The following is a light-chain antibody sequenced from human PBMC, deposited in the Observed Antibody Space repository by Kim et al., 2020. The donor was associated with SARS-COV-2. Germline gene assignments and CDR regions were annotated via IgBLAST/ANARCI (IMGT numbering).Light chain of an antibody. CDR2: WAS. CDR1: QNLLFATNNKSN. J-gene: IGKJ2*01. Sequence: RANVNWKSRQNLLFATNNKSNLAWYQQKSGQTPQGMIYWASSRESGIPDRFSGSETTADFTLTITSVQADDMAVFYCQQYFSAPYTFGQGTKLEI. V-gene: IGKV4-1*01. CDR3: QQYFSAPYT.